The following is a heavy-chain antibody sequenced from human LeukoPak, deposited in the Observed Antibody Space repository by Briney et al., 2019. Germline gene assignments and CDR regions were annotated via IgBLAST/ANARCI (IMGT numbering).Heavy chain of an antibody. CDR2: INHSGST. J-gene: IGHJ6*02. V-gene: IGHV4-34*01. CDR3: ARWSWCSRYYYYGMDV. Sequence: SETLSLTCAVYGGSFSGYYWSWIRQPPGKGLEWIGEINHSGSTNYNPSLKSRVTISVDTSKNQFSLKLSSVTAADTAVYYCARWSWCSRYYYYGMDVWGQGTTVTVSS. D-gene: IGHD4/OR15-4a*01. CDR1: GGSFSGYY.